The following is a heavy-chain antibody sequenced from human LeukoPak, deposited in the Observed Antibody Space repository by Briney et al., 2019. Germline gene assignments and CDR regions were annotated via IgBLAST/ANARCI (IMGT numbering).Heavy chain of an antibody. CDR2: INPNSGGT. J-gene: IGHJ6*03. Sequence: ASVKVSCKASGYTFTAYYMHWVRQAPGQGLEWMGWINPNSGGTNYAQKFQGRVTMTRDTSISTAYMELSGLISDDTAVYYCARDRERCRNYYYSMDVWGKGTTVTVSS. V-gene: IGHV1-2*02. CDR1: GYTFTAYY. D-gene: IGHD3-10*01. CDR3: ARDRERCRNYYYSMDV.